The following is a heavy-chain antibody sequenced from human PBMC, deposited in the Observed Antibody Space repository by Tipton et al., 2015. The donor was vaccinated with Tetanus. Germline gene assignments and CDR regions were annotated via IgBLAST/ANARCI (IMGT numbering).Heavy chain of an antibody. CDR3: ARHLAQLGLPRANFDY. D-gene: IGHD5-12*01. CDR1: GGSISSYY. V-gene: IGHV4-59*05. Sequence: LRLSCTVSGGSISSYYWSWIRQPAGKGLEWIGSIYYSGSTYYNPSLKSRVTISVDTSKNQFSLKLSSVTAADTAVYYCARHLAQLGLPRANFDYWGQGTLVTVSS. J-gene: IGHJ4*02. CDR2: IYYSGST.